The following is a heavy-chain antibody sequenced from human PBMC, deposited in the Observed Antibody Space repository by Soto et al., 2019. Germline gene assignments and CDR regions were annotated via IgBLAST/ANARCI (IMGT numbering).Heavy chain of an antibody. Sequence: ASVKVSCKASGYTFTSYYMHWVRQAPGQGLEWMGIINPSGGSTSYAQKFQGRVTMTRDTSTSTVYMELSSLRSEDTAVYYCARGQQLGGKKELKLFDYWGQGTLVTVSS. V-gene: IGHV1-46*03. D-gene: IGHD3-16*01. CDR2: INPSGGST. J-gene: IGHJ4*02. CDR1: GYTFTSYY. CDR3: ARGQQLGGKKELKLFDY.